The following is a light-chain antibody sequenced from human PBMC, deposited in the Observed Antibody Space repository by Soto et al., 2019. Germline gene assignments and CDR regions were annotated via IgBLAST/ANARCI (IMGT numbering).Light chain of an antibody. V-gene: IGKV3-11*01. Sequence: EIVLTQSPATLSLSPGERATLSCRASQSVSSYLAWYQQKPGQAPRLLIYDASNRATGIPARFSGSGSGTDFTLTISSLEPEYFAVYYCQQRSNWPPTFGQGTKV. CDR2: DAS. CDR1: QSVSSY. CDR3: QQRSNWPPT. J-gene: IGKJ1*01.